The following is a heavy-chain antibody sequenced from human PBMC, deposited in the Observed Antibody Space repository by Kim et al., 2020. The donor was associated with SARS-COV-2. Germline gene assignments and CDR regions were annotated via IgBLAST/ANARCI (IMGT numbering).Heavy chain of an antibody. D-gene: IGHD3-10*01. J-gene: IGHJ6*02. CDR1: GYTFTSYG. Sequence: ASVKVSCKASGYTFTSYGISWVRQAPGQGLEWMGWISAYNGNTNYAQKLQGRVTMTTDTSTSTAYMELRSLRSDDTAVYYCARDEPDAYYYGSGRGRFSTTKQAHYYYYYGMDVWGQGTTVTVSS. CDR3: ARDEPDAYYYGSGRGRFSTTKQAHYYYYYGMDV. V-gene: IGHV1-18*04. CDR2: ISAYNGNT.